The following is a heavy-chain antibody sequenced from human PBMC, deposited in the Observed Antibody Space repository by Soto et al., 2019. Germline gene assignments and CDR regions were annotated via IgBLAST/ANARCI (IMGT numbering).Heavy chain of an antibody. Sequence: PSQALSDTWAVYYGSFSGYYWGLIRQHPLKLLEFIWEINHSGSTNYNPSLKSRVTISVDTSKNQFSLKLSSVTAADTAVYYCGRARPAMGGGYDYGMEVWGQGTTVTVSS. V-gene: IGHV4-34*01. CDR1: YGSFSGYY. CDR3: GRARPAMGGGYDYGMEV. J-gene: IGHJ6*02. D-gene: IGHD5-18*01. CDR2: INHSGST.